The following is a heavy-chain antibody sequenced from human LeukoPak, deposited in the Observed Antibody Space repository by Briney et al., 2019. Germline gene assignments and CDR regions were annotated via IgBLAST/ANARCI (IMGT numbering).Heavy chain of an antibody. CDR1: GFTFSSYA. CDR2: ISSNGGST. D-gene: IGHD6-6*01. J-gene: IGHJ4*02. CDR3: ARDDHEYSSSLIDY. Sequence: GGSLRLSCAASGFTFSSYAMHWVRQAPGKGLEYVSAISSNGGSTYYANSVKGRFTISRDNSKNTLYLQMGSLGAEDMAVYYCARDDHEYSSSLIDYWGQGTLVTVSS. V-gene: IGHV3-64*01.